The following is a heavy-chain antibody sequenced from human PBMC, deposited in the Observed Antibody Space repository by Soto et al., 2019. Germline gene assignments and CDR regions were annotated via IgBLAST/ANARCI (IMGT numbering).Heavy chain of an antibody. CDR3: AKDPPTTGTTFDY. D-gene: IGHD1-1*01. J-gene: IGHJ4*02. Sequence: GGSLRLSCAASGFTFISFAMSWVRQAPGKGLEWVSTINKSGGSTYYADSVKGRFTISRDNSKNMLFLQINGLRAEDTAVYYCAKDPPTTGTTFDYWGRGTLVTVSS. CDR2: INKSGGST. CDR1: GFTFISFA. V-gene: IGHV3-23*01.